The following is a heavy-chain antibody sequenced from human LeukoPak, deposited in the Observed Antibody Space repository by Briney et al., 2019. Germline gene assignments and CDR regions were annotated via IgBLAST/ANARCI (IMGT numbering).Heavy chain of an antibody. CDR3: ARLYYDILTGSNWFDP. Sequence: SETLSLTCAVYGGSFSGYYWSWIRQPAGKGLEWIGRIYTSGSTNYNPSLKSRVTISVDTSKNQFSLKLSSVTAADTAVYYCARLYYDILTGSNWFDPWGQGTLVTVSS. J-gene: IGHJ5*02. D-gene: IGHD3-9*01. CDR2: IYTSGST. V-gene: IGHV4-59*10. CDR1: GGSFSGYY.